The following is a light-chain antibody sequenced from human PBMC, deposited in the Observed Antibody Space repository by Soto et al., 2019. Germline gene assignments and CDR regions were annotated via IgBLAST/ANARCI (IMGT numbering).Light chain of an antibody. CDR1: QSVSSN. J-gene: IGKJ1*01. CDR3: QQYNNWLTWA. Sequence: EIVMTQSPATLSVSPGERATLSCTASQSVSSNVAWYQQKPGQAPRLLIYGASTRATGIPGRFSGSGFGTEFTLTISSLQSEDFAVYYCQQYNNWLTWAFGQGTKVEIK. CDR2: GAS. V-gene: IGKV3-15*01.